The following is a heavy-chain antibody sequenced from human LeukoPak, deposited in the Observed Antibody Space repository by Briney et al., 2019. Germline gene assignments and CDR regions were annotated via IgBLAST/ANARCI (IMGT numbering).Heavy chain of an antibody. CDR2: ISRSGDTL. V-gene: IGHV3-11*01. Sequence: GGSLRLSCAASGFPFGDYYMTWIRQAPGKGLEWISYISRSGDTLYYADSVEGRFTISRDNAKNSLFLQMNSLRADDTAVYYCARSEISSGFYFRDIWGQGTMVTVSS. CDR3: ARSEISSGFYFRDI. CDR1: GFPFGDYY. D-gene: IGHD6-19*01. J-gene: IGHJ3*02.